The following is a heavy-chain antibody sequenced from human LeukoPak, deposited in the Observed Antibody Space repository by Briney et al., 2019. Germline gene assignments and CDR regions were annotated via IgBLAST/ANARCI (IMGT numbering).Heavy chain of an antibody. Sequence: PGGSLRLSCAPSRFTFGDYYMSWIRQAPGKGREWVSYISTSGSTIYYADSVKGRFTISRDNAKNSLYLQMDSLRAEDTALYYCARQIVATGIFDYWGQGTLVTVSS. CDR3: ARQIVATGIFDY. J-gene: IGHJ4*02. V-gene: IGHV3-11*01. D-gene: IGHD5-12*01. CDR2: ISTSGSTI. CDR1: RFTFGDYY.